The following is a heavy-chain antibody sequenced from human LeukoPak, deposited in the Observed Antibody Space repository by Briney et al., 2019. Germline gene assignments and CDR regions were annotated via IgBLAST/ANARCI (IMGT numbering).Heavy chain of an antibody. J-gene: IGHJ4*02. D-gene: IGHD3-10*01. CDR3: AREARSGSYYFDY. CDR2: IIPIFGTA. V-gene: IGHV1-69*13. Sequence: ASVKVSCKASGYTFTSYYMHWVRQAPGQGLEWMGGIIPIFGTANYAQKFQGRVTITADESTSTAYMELSSLRSEDTAVYYCAREARSGSYYFDYWGQGTLVTVSS. CDR1: GYTFTSYY.